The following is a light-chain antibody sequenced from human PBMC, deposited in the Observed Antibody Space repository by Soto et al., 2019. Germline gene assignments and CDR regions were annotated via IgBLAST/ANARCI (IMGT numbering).Light chain of an antibody. CDR2: DAS. Sequence: DFQLTQSPSSLSASVGDRVTITCRAGQSIDIYLNWYRLKPGEAPKLLIYDASNLESGVPSRFSGSGSGTDFTLTISGLQPEDFATYYCQPSDTFVTFGQGTRWR. CDR3: QPSDTFVT. J-gene: IGKJ5*01. CDR1: QSIDIY. V-gene: IGKV1-39*01.